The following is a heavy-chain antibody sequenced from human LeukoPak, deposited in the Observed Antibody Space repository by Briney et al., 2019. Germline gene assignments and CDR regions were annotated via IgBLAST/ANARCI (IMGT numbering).Heavy chain of an antibody. Sequence: GSLRLSCAASGFTFSSYAMSWIRQPPGKGLEWIGTIYYSGNTYYNPSLKSRVTMSVDTSKNQFSLKLSSVTAADTAVYYCARQIGEYYGSGSPNWFDPWGQGTLVTVSS. V-gene: IGHV4-38-2*01. CDR3: ARQIGEYYGSGSPNWFDP. CDR1: GFTFSSYA. CDR2: IYYSGNT. D-gene: IGHD3-10*01. J-gene: IGHJ5*02.